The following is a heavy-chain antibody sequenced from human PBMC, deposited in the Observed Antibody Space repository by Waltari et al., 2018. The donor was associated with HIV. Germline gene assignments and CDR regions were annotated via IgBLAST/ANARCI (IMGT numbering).Heavy chain of an antibody. D-gene: IGHD3-22*01. CDR3: ARVELGSYDSSGYQGDAFDI. CDR1: GYSISSGYY. V-gene: IGHV4-38-2*01. Sequence: QVQLQESGPGLVKPSETLSLTCAVSGYSISSGYYWGWIRQPPGKGLEWIGSIYHSGSTYYNPSLKSRVTISVDTSKNQFSLKLSSVTAADTAAYYCARVELGSYDSSGYQGDAFDIWGQGTMVTVSS. CDR2: IYHSGST. J-gene: IGHJ3*02.